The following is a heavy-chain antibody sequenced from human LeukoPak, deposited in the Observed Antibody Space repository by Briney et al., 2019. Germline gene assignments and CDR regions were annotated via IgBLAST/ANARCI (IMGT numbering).Heavy chain of an antibody. CDR3: ARSISEEWELLILGY. V-gene: IGHV3-21*01. CDR1: GFTFSSYS. J-gene: IGHJ4*02. CDR2: ISSSSSYI. Sequence: GGSLRLSCAASGFTFSSYSMNWVRQAPGKGLEWVSSISSSSSYIYYADSAKGRFTISRDNAKNSLYLQMNSLRAEDTAVYYCARSISEEWELLILGYWGQGTLVTVSS. D-gene: IGHD1-26*01.